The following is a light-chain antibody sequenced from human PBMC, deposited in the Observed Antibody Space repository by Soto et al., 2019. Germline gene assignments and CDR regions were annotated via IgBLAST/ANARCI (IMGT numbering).Light chain of an antibody. CDR3: QQRSNWLVYT. Sequence: EIVLAQSPATLSLSPGERVTLSCRASQSVSSYLAWYQQKPGQAPRLLIYDASSRATGIPARFSGSGSGTDFTLTISSLEPEDFAVYYCQQRSNWLVYTFGQGTNLEIK. CDR2: DAS. CDR1: QSVSSY. V-gene: IGKV3-11*01. J-gene: IGKJ2*01.